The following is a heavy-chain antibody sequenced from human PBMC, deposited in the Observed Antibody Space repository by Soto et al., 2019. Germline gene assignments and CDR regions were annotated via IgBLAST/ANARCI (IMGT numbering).Heavy chain of an antibody. CDR1: GFTFSSYA. Sequence: GGSLSLSCAASGFTFSSYAMHWVRQAPGKGLEWVAVISYDGSNKYYADSVKGRFTISRDNSKNTLYLQMNSLRAEDTAVYYCARMSGDFWSGYPDYWGQGTLVTVSS. CDR2: ISYDGSNK. V-gene: IGHV3-30-3*01. CDR3: ARMSGDFWSGYPDY. J-gene: IGHJ4*02. D-gene: IGHD3-3*01.